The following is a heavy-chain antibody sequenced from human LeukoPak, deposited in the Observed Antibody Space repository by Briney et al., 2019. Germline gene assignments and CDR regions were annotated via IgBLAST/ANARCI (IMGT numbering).Heavy chain of an antibody. V-gene: IGHV3-23*01. D-gene: IGHD3-10*01. CDR2: ISPGGTDT. CDR1: GFAFSSYA. J-gene: IGHJ4*02. CDR3: AKRGGYETMAAFDY. Sequence: HPGGSLRLSCAASGFAFSSYAMSWVRQASGKGLEWVSAISPGGTDTYYADSGKGRFTISRDNSKNTLFLQTNSLRVEDTAVYYCAKRGGYETMAAFDYWGQGTLVTVSS.